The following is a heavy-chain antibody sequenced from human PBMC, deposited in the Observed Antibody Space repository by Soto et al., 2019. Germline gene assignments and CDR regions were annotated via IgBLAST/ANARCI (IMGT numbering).Heavy chain of an antibody. J-gene: IGHJ5*02. CDR3: ARSSGGNFGIIIEGSNWFGP. V-gene: IGHV1-46*01. Sequence: ASVKVSCKAPRDTFTSYYINWVRQAPGQGLEWMGVINPHGGSTAYAQKFKGRVTLTRDTSASTVYMEVSSLTSEDTAMYYCARSSGGNFGIIIEGSNWFGPWGQGNLVTASS. CDR1: RDTFTSYY. CDR2: INPHGGST. D-gene: IGHD1-26*01.